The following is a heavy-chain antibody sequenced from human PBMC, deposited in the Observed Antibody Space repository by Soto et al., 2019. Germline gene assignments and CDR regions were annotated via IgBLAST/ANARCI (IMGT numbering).Heavy chain of an antibody. Sequence: QVQLAESGGGVVQSGRSLRLSCAASGFALSSFDMHWVRQAPGKGLEWVAVIWYDGSNEYYADSVKGRFTISRDNSKNTLYLQMNRLRVEDTAVYYCARDALVRGVHPPDYWGQGPLVTVSS. V-gene: IGHV3-33*01. D-gene: IGHD3-10*01. CDR2: IWYDGSNE. CDR1: GFALSSFD. J-gene: IGHJ4*02. CDR3: ARDALVRGVHPPDY.